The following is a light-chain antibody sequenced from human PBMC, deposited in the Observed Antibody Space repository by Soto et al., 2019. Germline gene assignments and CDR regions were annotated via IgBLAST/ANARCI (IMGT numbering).Light chain of an antibody. CDR2: GNS. Sequence: QSVLTQPPSVSGAPGQRVTISCTGSSSNIGAGYDVHWYQQLPGTAPKLLIYGNSNRPSGVPDRFSGSKSGTSASLSITGLGAEAEAEYYCQSYDSSLSGHVVFGGGTKVTVL. CDR3: QSYDSSLSGHVV. J-gene: IGLJ2*01. CDR1: SSNIGAGYD. V-gene: IGLV1-40*01.